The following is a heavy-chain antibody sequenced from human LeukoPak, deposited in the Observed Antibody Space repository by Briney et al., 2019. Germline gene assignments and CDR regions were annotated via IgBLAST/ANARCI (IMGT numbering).Heavy chain of an antibody. J-gene: IGHJ2*01. V-gene: IGHV5-51*01. CDR2: IFPGDSDT. CDR3: ARRDGGANYWYFDV. Sequence: GESLKISCKGSGYTFTNYWIGWVRQMPGEGLERMGIIFPGDSDTRYSPSFEGQVTISADKSITTAYLQWSSLKASDTAMYYCARRDGGANYWYFDVWGRGTLVTVSS. CDR1: GYTFTNYW. D-gene: IGHD2-15*01.